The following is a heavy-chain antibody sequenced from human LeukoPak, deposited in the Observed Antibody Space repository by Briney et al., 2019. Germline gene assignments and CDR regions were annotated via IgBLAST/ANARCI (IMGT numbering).Heavy chain of an antibody. D-gene: IGHD3-10*01. CDR1: GGSISTNNYF. J-gene: IGHJ3*02. Sequence: SETLSLTCTVSGGSISTNNYFWGWIRQPPGKGLEWIGSSYYGGDTYYNPSLNGRVTISVDTSKNQFSLKLSSVTAADTAVYYCARDVGLWFGELGDAFDIWGQGTMVTVSS. CDR3: ARDVGLWFGELGDAFDI. CDR2: SYYGGDT. V-gene: IGHV4-39*07.